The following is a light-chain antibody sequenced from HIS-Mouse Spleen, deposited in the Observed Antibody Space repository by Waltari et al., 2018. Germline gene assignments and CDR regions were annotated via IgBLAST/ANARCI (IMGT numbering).Light chain of an antibody. CDR3: YSTDSSGNHRV. CDR2: EDS. CDR1: ALPKKY. Sequence: SYELTQPPSVSVSPGQTARITCSGDALPKKYASLYQQKSGQAPVRVIYEDSKRPSGIPGRFYGSSSGTMATLTISGAQVEDEADYYCYSTDSSGNHRVFGGGTKLTVL. J-gene: IGLJ2*01. V-gene: IGLV3-10*01.